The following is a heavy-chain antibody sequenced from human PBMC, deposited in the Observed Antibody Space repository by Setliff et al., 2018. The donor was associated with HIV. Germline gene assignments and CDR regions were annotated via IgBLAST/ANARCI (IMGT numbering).Heavy chain of an antibody. CDR1: GGSIRSYY. V-gene: IGHV4-59*12. D-gene: IGHD3-10*01. J-gene: IGHJ6*03. CDR2: IYSSGST. CDR3: ARDRREEGMVRGVGLYYYYYMDV. Sequence: PSETLSLTCIVSGGSIRSYYWSWIRQPPGKGLEWIGYIYSSGSTNYNPSLKSRVTMSVDTSKNQFSLILSSVTAADTAVYYCARDRREEGMVRGVGLYYYYYMDVWGKGTTVTVSS.